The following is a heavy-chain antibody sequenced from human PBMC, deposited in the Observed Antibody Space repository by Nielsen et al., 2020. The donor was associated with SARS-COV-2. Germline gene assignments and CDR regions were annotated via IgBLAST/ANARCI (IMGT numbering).Heavy chain of an antibody. V-gene: IGHV1-46*01. CDR1: GYTFTDYY. CDR2: VNPHGGST. J-gene: IGHJ4*02. D-gene: IGHD6-13*01. Sequence: ASVKVSCKASGYTFTDYYIHWVRQAPGQGLEWMGVVNPHGGSTNYAPKFQGRVAMTRDTSTSTTYMELRSLRSDDSAVYYCARDLGVAAAGTALYYFDFWGQGTLVTVSS. CDR3: ARDLGVAAAGTALYYFDF.